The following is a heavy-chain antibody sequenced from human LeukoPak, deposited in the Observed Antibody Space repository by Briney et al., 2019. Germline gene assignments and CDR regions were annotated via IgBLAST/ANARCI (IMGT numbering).Heavy chain of an antibody. D-gene: IGHD6-13*01. Sequence: ASVKVSCKVSGDTLTESSTHWVRQAPGKGLEWMGGFEPEDGEAIYAQRFQGRLTLTEDTSTDTAYMELSSLTSEDTAVYFCAADLGQLLSYWGQGTLVTVSS. CDR1: GDTLTESS. CDR3: AADLGQLLSY. V-gene: IGHV1-24*01. J-gene: IGHJ4*02. CDR2: FEPEDGEA.